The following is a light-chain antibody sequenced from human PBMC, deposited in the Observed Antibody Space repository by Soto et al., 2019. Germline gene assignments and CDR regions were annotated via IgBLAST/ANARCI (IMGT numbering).Light chain of an antibody. Sequence: QSALTQPASVSGSPGQSITISCAGTSSDIGGYNYVSWYQQHPGKAPKVMIYEVSNRPSGVSNRFSGSKSGNTASLTISGLQAEDEADYYCSSYTSGSTPYVFGTGTKLTVL. CDR1: SSDIGGYNY. CDR2: EVS. V-gene: IGLV2-14*01. J-gene: IGLJ1*01. CDR3: SSYTSGSTPYV.